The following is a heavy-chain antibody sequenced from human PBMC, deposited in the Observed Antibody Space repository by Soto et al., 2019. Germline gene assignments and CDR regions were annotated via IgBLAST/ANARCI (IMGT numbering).Heavy chain of an antibody. CDR2: TYYRSKWYN. Sequence: SQTLSLTFAISGDSVSSNSAAWNWIRQSPSKGLEWLGRTYYRSKWYNDYAVSVKSRITINPDTSKNQFSLQLNSVSPEDTAVYYCARELTFGGVIVIPDGMDVWGQGTTVTVSS. CDR1: GDSVSSNSAA. V-gene: IGHV6-1*01. J-gene: IGHJ6*02. D-gene: IGHD3-16*02. CDR3: ARELTFGGVIVIPDGMDV.